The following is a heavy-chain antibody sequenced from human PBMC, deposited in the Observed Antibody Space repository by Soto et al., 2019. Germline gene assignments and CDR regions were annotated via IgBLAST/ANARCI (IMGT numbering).Heavy chain of an antibody. Sequence: QVQLVQSGAEVKKPGASVKVSCKASGDTFASYGINWVRQAPGQGLEWMGWINVNTGNTNFAQSFQGRVTMTTDTSTTTVFMELRSLLSDDMALYYCAGGIGVGQGFAYWGQGTLVTVSS. D-gene: IGHD2-2*01. J-gene: IGHJ4*02. CDR1: GDTFASYG. CDR2: INVNTGNT. CDR3: AGGIGVGQGFAY. V-gene: IGHV1-18*03.